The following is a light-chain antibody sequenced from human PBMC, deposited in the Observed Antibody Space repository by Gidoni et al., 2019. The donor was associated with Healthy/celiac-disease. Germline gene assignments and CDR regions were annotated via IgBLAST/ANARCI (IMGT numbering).Light chain of an antibody. CDR2: AES. Sequence: DIQIPQSPSSLSASVGDRVTITCRESQSISSYLNWYQQKPGKAPKLLIYAESSLQSGVPSRFSGSGSGTDFNLTISSLQTEDFETYYCQQRYSTTRAYTFGQGTKLEIK. J-gene: IGKJ2*01. V-gene: IGKV1-39*01. CDR1: QSISSY. CDR3: QQRYSTTRAYT.